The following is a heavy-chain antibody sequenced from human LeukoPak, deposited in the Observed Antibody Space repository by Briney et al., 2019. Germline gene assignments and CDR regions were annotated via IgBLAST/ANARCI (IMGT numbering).Heavy chain of an antibody. V-gene: IGHV3-21*01. CDR1: GFTFRSYS. J-gene: IGHJ4*02. D-gene: IGHD2-2*02. CDR2: ISDSSSYI. CDR3: ARDSRSVEYHLLYDGTYYFDY. Sequence: GGSLRLSCAASGFTFRSYSMNWVRQAPGKGLEWVSPISDSSSYIYYADSVKGRFTISGDNAKNSLYLQMNSLRAEDTAVYYCARDSRSVEYHLLYDGTYYFDYWGQGTLVTVSS.